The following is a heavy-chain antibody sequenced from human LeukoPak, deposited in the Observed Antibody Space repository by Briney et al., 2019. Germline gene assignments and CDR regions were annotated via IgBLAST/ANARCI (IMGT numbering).Heavy chain of an antibody. CDR1: GYTFTSYG. J-gene: IGHJ6*03. CDR3: ARGRIAAAGFAYYVDV. V-gene: IGHV1-2*02. Sequence: ASVKVSCKASGYTFTSYGISWVRQAPGQGLEWMGWINPNSGGTSYAQNFQGRVTMTRDTSISTAYMELSSLRSDDTAVYYCARGRIAAAGFAYYVDVWGKGTTVTVSS. CDR2: INPNSGGT. D-gene: IGHD6-13*01.